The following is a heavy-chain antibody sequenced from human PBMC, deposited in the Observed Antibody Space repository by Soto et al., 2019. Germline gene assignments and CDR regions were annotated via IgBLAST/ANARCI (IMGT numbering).Heavy chain of an antibody. Sequence: PGGSLRLSCAASGFTFSSYGMHWVRQAPGKGLEWVAVIWYDGSNKYYADSVKGRFTISRDNSKDTLYLQMNSLRAEDTAVYYCAREREIYYYYGMDVWGQGTTVTVSS. J-gene: IGHJ6*02. CDR1: GFTFSSYG. V-gene: IGHV3-33*01. CDR2: IWYDGSNK. CDR3: AREREIYYYYGMDV.